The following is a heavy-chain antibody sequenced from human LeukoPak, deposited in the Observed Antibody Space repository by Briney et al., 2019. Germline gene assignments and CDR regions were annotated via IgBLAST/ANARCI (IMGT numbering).Heavy chain of an antibody. Sequence: PSQTLSLTCTVSGGSISSGSYYWSWIRQPAGKGLEWIGRIYTSGSTNYNPSLKRRVTISVDTSKNQFSLKLSSVTAADTAVYYCAGPLNWFDPWGQGTLVTVSS. CDR1: GGSISSGSYY. V-gene: IGHV4-61*02. CDR3: AGPLNWFDP. J-gene: IGHJ5*02. CDR2: IYTSGST.